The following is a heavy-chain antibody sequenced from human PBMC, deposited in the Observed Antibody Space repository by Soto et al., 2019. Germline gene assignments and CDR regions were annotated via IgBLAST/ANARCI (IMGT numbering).Heavy chain of an antibody. CDR1: GFSFSDSG. J-gene: IGHJ4*02. Sequence: EVQLVESGGGLIQPGGSLRLSCEASGFSFSDSGMNWVRRAPGKGLEWISYISSSSRTIYYAASVEGRFTVSRDNVKSSVHLQMNSLRGEDTGVYYCAITRMEWALYFDNWGRGTLVTVSS. V-gene: IGHV3-48*01. CDR3: AITRMEWALYFDN. CDR2: ISSSSRTI. D-gene: IGHD3-3*01.